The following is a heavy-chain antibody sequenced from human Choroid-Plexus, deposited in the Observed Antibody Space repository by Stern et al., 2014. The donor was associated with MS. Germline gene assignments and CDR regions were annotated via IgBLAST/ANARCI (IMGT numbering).Heavy chain of an antibody. CDR1: GFTFKNYP. D-gene: IGHD1/OR15-1a*01. CDR3: VRGPGEWNSAEYFPH. Sequence: VQLVESGGGVVQPGKSLRLSCAASGFTFKNYPMHWVRQAPGKGLERVAGISHDGSSQYYADSLQGRLPLSPATSTHPPLVPTDSLRADDTAIYYCVRGPGEWNSAEYFPHWGQGALVPVSS. V-gene: IGHV3-30-3*01. CDR2: ISHDGSSQ. J-gene: IGHJ1*01.